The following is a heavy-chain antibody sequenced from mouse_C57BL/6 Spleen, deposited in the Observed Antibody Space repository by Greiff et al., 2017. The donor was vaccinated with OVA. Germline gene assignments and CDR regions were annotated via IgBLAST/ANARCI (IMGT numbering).Heavy chain of an antibody. CDR3: ARFYVGAMDY. Sequence: QVQLQQSGAELVRPGTSVKVSCKASGYAFTNYLIEWVKQRPGQGLEWIGVINPGSGGTNYNEKFKGKATLTADKSSSTAYMQLSSLTSEDSAVYFCARFYVGAMDYWGQGTSVTVSS. V-gene: IGHV1-54*01. J-gene: IGHJ4*01. CDR1: GYAFTNYL. D-gene: IGHD2-3*01. CDR2: INPGSGGT.